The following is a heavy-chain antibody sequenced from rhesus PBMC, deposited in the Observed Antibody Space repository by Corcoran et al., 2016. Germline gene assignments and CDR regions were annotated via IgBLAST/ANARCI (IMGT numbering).Heavy chain of an antibody. J-gene: IGHJ4*01. V-gene: IGHV2S1*01. CDR1: GFSISTSGMG. D-gene: IGHD4-35*01. CDR3: ARRHYGNYLSIDY. Sequence: QVTLKESGPALVKPTQTLTLTCTFSGFSISTSGMGVGWIRQPPGKALEWLALLYWDYDKYYSTSLKSRLTSSKDTSKNQVVITMTNMDPVDTATYYCARRHYGNYLSIDYWGQGVLVTVSS. CDR2: LYWDYDK.